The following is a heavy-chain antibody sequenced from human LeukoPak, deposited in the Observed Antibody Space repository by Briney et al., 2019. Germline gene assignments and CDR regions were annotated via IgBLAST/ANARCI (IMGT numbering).Heavy chain of an antibody. V-gene: IGHV1-3*01. CDR1: GYTFTSYA. Sequence: ASVKVSCKASGYTFTSYAMHWVRQAPGQRLEWMGWINAGNGNTKYSQKFQGRVTITRDTSASTAYMELSSLKTEDTAVYYCTKSGNYYADPTNFDYWGQGTLVTVSS. D-gene: IGHD1-26*01. J-gene: IGHJ4*02. CDR3: TKSGNYYADPTNFDY. CDR2: INAGNGNT.